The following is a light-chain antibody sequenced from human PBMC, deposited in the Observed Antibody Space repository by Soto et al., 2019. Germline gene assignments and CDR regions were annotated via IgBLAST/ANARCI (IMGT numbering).Light chain of an antibody. CDR1: QSVTTD. Sequence: MTQSPSSLSASVGETVTITFRASQSVTTDLAWYQQKPGQAPRLLIYGASTRATGIPTRFSGSGSGTEFTLTISSLQSEDFAVYYCQHYNSWLWTFGQGTKVDIK. CDR3: QHYNSWLWT. V-gene: IGKV3-15*01. CDR2: GAS. J-gene: IGKJ1*01.